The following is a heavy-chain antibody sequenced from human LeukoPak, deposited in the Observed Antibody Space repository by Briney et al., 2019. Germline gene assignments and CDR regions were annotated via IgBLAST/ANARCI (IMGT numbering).Heavy chain of an antibody. V-gene: IGHV4-39*07. CDR2: IYYSGST. Sequence: PSETLSLTCTVSGGSISSSSYYWGWIRQPPGKGLEWIGSIYYSGSTYYNPSLKSRVTISVDTSKNQFSLKLSSVTAADTAVYYCARRPPGIAAAAYYYGMDVWGQGTTVTVSS. CDR3: ARRPPGIAAAAYYYGMDV. J-gene: IGHJ6*02. CDR1: GGSISSSSYY. D-gene: IGHD6-13*01.